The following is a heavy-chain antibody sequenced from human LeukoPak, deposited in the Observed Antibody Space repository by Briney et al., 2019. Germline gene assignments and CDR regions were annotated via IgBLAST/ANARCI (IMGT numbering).Heavy chain of an antibody. CDR3: ARQPWILNYFDY. J-gene: IGHJ4*02. Sequence: SETLSLTCAVYGGSFSGYYWSWIRQPPGKGLEWIGEINHSGSTNYNPSLKSRVTLSIETSKNHFSLKLGSVTAADTAVYYCARQPWILNYFDYWGQGTLVTVSS. CDR1: GGSFSGYY. V-gene: IGHV4-34*01. CDR2: INHSGST. D-gene: IGHD5-18*01.